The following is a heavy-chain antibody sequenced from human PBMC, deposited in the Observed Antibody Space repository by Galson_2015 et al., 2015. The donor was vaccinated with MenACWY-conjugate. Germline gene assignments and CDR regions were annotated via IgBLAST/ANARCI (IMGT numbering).Heavy chain of an antibody. CDR1: GSSFPNYW. V-gene: IGHV5-51*01. CDR3: VRLLGLWFGDY. J-gene: IGHJ4*02. D-gene: IGHD3-10*01. CDR2: IYPGDSGT. Sequence: QSGAEVKKPGESLQISCKASGSSFPNYWIGWLRQMPGEGLEWMGIIYPGDSGTRYSPSFQGQVTISADKSISTAYLQYSSLKASDTAMYYCVRLLGLWFGDYWGQGTLVTVSS.